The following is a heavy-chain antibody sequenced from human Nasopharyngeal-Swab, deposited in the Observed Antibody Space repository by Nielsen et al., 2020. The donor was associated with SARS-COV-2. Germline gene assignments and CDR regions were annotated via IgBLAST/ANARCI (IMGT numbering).Heavy chain of an antibody. J-gene: IGHJ3*02. CDR3: ASEGSGVFGVVIYAFDI. CDR1: GYTLTVLP. Sequence: ASVKVSCKVSGYTLTVLPIHWVRQAPGKGLEWMGTVVPEDGEPIYAQNFQGRVTMTEDTSTYTAYLELSSLRSEDTAVYYCASEGSGVFGVVIYAFDILGPRDTGHRLF. V-gene: IGHV1-24*01. D-gene: IGHD3-3*01. CDR2: VVPEDGEP.